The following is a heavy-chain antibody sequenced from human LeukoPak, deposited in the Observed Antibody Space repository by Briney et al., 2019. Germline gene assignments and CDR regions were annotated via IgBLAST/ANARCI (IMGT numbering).Heavy chain of an antibody. J-gene: IGHJ4*02. CDR2: IIPILGIA. V-gene: IGHV1-69*04. Sequence: ASVKVSCKASGGTFSSYAISWVRQAPGQGLEWMGRIIPILGIANYAQKFQGRVTITADESTSTAHMELRSLRSDDTAVYYCARGRDGYNIDYWGQGTLVTVTS. CDR3: ARGRDGYNIDY. CDR1: GGTFSSYA. D-gene: IGHD5-24*01.